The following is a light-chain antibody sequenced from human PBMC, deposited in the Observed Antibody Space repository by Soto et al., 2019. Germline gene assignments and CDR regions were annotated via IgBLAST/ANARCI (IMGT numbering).Light chain of an antibody. CDR1: QSVSGSY. V-gene: IGKV3-20*01. CDR2: GAS. J-gene: IGKJ1*01. CDR3: HQYGSSPRA. Sequence: EIVLTQSPGTLSLSPGERATLSCRASQSVSGSYLAWYQQKPGQAPRLLIYGASSRATGIPDRFSGSGSGTDFTLTISRLEPEDCAVYYCHQYGSSPRAFGQGTKVEIK.